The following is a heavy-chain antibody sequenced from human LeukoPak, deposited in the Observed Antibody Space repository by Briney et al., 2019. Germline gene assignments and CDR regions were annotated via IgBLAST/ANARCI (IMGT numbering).Heavy chain of an antibody. CDR1: VDSTSGYH. CDR3: ALMGVWPPTVIY. Sequence: PSETLSLTCVVSVDSTSGYHWSWIRRPPGKGLEWIGYISYSGTTNYNPSLKSRLTISIDTSKNHFSPELRSVTAADTAVYYCALMGVWPPTVIYWGEGAVVTVSS. CDR2: ISYSGTT. V-gene: IGHV4-59*08. J-gene: IGHJ4*02. D-gene: IGHD3-16*01.